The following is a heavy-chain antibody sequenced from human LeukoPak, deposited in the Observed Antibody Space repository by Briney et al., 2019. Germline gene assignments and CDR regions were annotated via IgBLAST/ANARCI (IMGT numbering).Heavy chain of an antibody. J-gene: IGHJ4*02. CDR1: GFTFSSYA. D-gene: IGHD4-23*01. V-gene: IGHV3-23*01. Sequence: GGSLRLSCAASGFTFSSYAMSWVRRAPGKGLEWVSAISGSGGSTYYADSVKGRFTISRDNSKNTLYLQMNSLRAEDTAVYYCAKDRIGGTVVTCFVYWGQGTLVTVSS. CDR3: AKDRIGGTVVTCFVY. CDR2: ISGSGGST.